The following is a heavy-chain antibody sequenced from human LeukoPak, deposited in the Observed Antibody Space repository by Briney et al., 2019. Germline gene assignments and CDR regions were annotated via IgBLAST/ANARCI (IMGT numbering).Heavy chain of an antibody. J-gene: IGHJ6*03. CDR1: GYSISSGYY. V-gene: IGHV4-38-2*02. CDR2: IYHSGST. CDR3: ARVVTIFGVANYYYYMDV. Sequence: PSETLSLTCTVSGYSISSGYYWGWIRQPPGKGLEWIGSIYHSGSTYCNPSLKSRVTISVDTSKNQFSLKLSSVTAADTAVYYCARVVTIFGVANYYYYMDVWGKGTTVTVSS. D-gene: IGHD3-3*01.